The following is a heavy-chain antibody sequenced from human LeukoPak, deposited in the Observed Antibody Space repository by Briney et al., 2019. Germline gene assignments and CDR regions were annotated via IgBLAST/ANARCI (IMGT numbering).Heavy chain of an antibody. V-gene: IGHV4-59*08. D-gene: IGHD3-22*01. Sequence: PSETLSLTCTVSGGSIRSYYWSWIRQPPGKGLEWIGYIYYSESANYNPSLKGRITISLDTSKSHFSLKLNSVTAADTAVYYCARVGGYPLSAFDIWGQGTMVTVSS. CDR3: ARVGGYPLSAFDI. J-gene: IGHJ3*02. CDR2: IYYSESA. CDR1: GGSIRSYY.